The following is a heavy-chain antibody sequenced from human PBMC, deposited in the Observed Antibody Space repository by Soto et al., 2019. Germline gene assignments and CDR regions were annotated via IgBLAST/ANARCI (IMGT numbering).Heavy chain of an antibody. V-gene: IGHV3-23*01. CDR3: VREGGGRYSPGSFDL. CDR1: GFTFNNYA. D-gene: IGHD6-19*01. J-gene: IGHJ3*01. Sequence: PGGSLRLSCTTSGFTFNNYAMNWVRQAPGKGLEWVSFISGSGGSAYYADSVQGRFTISRDNSRNTLYLQMNSLRAEDTAIYSCVREGGGRYSPGSFDLFGRGTKVTVSS. CDR2: ISGSGGSA.